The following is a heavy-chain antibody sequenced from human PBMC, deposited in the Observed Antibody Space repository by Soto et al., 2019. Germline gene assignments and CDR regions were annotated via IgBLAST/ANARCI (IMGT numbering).Heavy chain of an antibody. CDR2: IVVGSGNT. V-gene: IGHV1-58*02. D-gene: IGHD1-1*01. CDR1: GFTFTSSA. Sequence: GASVKVSCKASGFTFTSSAMQWVRQARGQRLEWIGWIVVGSGNTNYAQKFQERVTITRDMSTSTAYMELSSLRSEDTAVYYCAAVGARSTGTTSDYWGQGTLVTVSS. J-gene: IGHJ4*02. CDR3: AAVGARSTGTTSDY.